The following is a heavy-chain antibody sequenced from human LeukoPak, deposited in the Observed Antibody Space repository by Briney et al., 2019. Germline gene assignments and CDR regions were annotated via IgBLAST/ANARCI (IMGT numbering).Heavy chain of an antibody. D-gene: IGHD2-2*02. V-gene: IGHV3-9*01. CDR3: AKDMVRYCSSTSCYSPMDV. CDR1: GFTFDDYA. Sequence: GGSLRLSCAASGFTFDDYAMHWVRQAPGKGLEWVSGISWNSGSIGYADSVKGRFTISRDNAKNSLYLQMNSLRAEDTALYYGAKDMVRYCSSTSCYSPMDVWGKGTTVTVSS. CDR2: ISWNSGSI. J-gene: IGHJ6*03.